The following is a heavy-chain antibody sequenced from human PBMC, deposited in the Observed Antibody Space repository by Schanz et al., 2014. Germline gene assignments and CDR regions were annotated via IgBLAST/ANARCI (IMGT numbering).Heavy chain of an antibody. J-gene: IGHJ3*02. CDR1: GFSFSVSW. CDR3: ARENLNWEAFDI. CDR2: IKEDGSQK. V-gene: IGHV3-7*03. D-gene: IGHD7-27*01. Sequence: PLVEFGGGLVQPGVSLRLSCEASGFSFSVSWMNWFRQAPGKGLEWVATIKEDGSQKYYLDSVKGRFTISRDNARNSLYLEMTSLRGEDTAVYYCARENLNWEAFDIWGQGTMVTVSS.